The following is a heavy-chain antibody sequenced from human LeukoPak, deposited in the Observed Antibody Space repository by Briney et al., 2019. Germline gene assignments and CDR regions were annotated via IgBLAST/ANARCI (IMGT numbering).Heavy chain of an antibody. CDR1: GGSISSYY. CDR2: IYYSGST. D-gene: IGHD3-22*01. Sequence: SETLSLTCTVSGGSISSYYWSWIRQPPGKGLEWIGYIYYSGSTNYNPSLKSRVTISVDTSKNQFSLKLSSVTAADTAVYYCASTYYDSNGYYYYYYIDVWGKGTTVTVSS. V-gene: IGHV4-59*01. J-gene: IGHJ6*03. CDR3: ASTYYDSNGYYYYYYIDV.